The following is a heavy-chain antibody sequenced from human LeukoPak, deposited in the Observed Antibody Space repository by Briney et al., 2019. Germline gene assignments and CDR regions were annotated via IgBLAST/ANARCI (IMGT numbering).Heavy chain of an antibody. D-gene: IGHD3-22*01. V-gene: IGHV4-34*01. CDR1: GGSFSGYY. CDR3: ARRVYYYDSSGYRRYFDY. Sequence: SETLSLTCAVYGGSFSGYYWSWIRQPPGKGLEWIGEINHSGSTNYNPSLKSRVTISVDTSKNQFSLKLSSVTAADTAVYYCARRVYYYDSSGYRRYFDYWGQGILVTVSS. CDR2: INHSGST. J-gene: IGHJ4*02.